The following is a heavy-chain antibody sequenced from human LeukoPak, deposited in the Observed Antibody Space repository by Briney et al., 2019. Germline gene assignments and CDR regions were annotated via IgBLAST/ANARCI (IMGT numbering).Heavy chain of an antibody. Sequence: KPSETLSLTCTVSGGSISSYYWSWIRQPPGKGLEWIGYFYYSGSTNYNPSLKSRVTISVDTSKNQFSLKLSSVTAADTAVYYCARRDGSGYYGYYFDYWGQGTLVTVSS. D-gene: IGHD3-22*01. J-gene: IGHJ4*02. CDR3: ARRDGSGYYGYYFDY. CDR1: GGSISSYY. V-gene: IGHV4-59*01. CDR2: FYYSGST.